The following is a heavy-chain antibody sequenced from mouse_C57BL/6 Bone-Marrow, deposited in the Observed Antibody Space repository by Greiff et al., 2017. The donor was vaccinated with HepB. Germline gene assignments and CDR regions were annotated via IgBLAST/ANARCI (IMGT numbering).Heavy chain of an antibody. J-gene: IGHJ1*03. CDR3: ARNFDYGSSYGFDV. Sequence: VQLQQSGPGLVAPSQSLSITCTVSGFSFTSYAISWVRQPPGKGLEWLGVIWTGGGTNYNSALKSRLSISKDNSKSQVFLKMNSLQTDDTARYYCARNFDYGSSYGFDVWGTGTTVTVSS. CDR1: GFSFTSYA. V-gene: IGHV2-9-1*01. CDR2: IWTGGGT. D-gene: IGHD1-1*01.